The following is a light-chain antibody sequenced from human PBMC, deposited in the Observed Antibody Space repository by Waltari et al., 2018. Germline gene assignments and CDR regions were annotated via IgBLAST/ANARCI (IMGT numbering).Light chain of an antibody. V-gene: IGLV2-14*03. CDR3: SSYTSTDTWV. Sequence: QSALTQPASVSGSPGQSITISCTGTSSDIGTYNYVSWYQQHPGKAPKPMIYAVSNRPSVVSNRFSASKSGNTASLTISGLQAEDEADYYCSSYTSTDTWVFGGGTKLTVL. J-gene: IGLJ3*02. CDR1: SSDIGTYNY. CDR2: AVS.